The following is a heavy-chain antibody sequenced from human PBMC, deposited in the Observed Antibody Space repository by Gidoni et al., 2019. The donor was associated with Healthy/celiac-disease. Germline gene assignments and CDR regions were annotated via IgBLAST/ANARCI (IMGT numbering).Heavy chain of an antibody. CDR1: GGSISSGRYY. V-gene: IGHV4-61*02. CDR2: IYTSWST. D-gene: IGHD3-3*01. J-gene: IGHJ6*03. Sequence: QVQLQESGPGLVKPSQTLSLTCTVSGGSISSGRYYWSWIRQPAVKGLEWIGRIYTSWSTNYNPSLKSRVTISVDTSKNQFSLKLSSVTAADTAVYYCAREGEGYDFWSGYTYYYYYMDVWGKGTTVTVSS. CDR3: AREGEGYDFWSGYTYYYYYMDV.